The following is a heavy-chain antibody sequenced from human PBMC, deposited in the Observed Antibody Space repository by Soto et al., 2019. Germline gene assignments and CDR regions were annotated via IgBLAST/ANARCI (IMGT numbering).Heavy chain of an antibody. CDR1: GYTFTSYD. CDR2: MNPNSGNT. J-gene: IGHJ6*02. D-gene: IGHD2-8*01. Sequence: ASVKVSCKASGYTFTSYDINWVRQATGQGLEWMGWMNPNSGNTGYAQKFQGRVTMTRNTSISTAYMELSSLRSEDTAVYYCARVRLGYCTNGVCYTPRYLGGMDVWGPGTTVTVSS. CDR3: ARVRLGYCTNGVCYTPRYLGGMDV. V-gene: IGHV1-8*01.